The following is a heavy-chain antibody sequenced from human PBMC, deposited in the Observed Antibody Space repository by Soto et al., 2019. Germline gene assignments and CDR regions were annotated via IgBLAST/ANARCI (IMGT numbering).Heavy chain of an antibody. J-gene: IGHJ5*02. CDR1: GGTFSSYA. V-gene: IGHV1-69*13. CDR3: ARVGIGYLSSTSGPENWFDP. CDR2: IIPIFGTA. Sequence: SVKVSCKASGGTFSSYAISWVRQAPGQGLEWMGGIIPIFGTANYAQKFQGRVTITADESTSTAYMELSSLRSEDTAVYYCARVGIGYLSSTSGPENWFDPWGQGTLVTVSS. D-gene: IGHD2-2*01.